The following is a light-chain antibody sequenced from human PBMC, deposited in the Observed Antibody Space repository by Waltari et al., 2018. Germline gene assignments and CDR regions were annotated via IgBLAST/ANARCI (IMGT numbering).Light chain of an antibody. Sequence: QSALTQPASVSGSPGQAFTISCTGTRSDVGTYKRVSWYQQHPGKAPKLMIYAVSKRPSGVSDRFSGSKSGDMASLTISGLQPEDEAEYFCSSYAGSSKGVFGGGTKVTVL. CDR2: AVS. V-gene: IGLV2-23*02. J-gene: IGLJ2*01. CDR3: SSYAGSSKGV. CDR1: RSDVGTYKR.